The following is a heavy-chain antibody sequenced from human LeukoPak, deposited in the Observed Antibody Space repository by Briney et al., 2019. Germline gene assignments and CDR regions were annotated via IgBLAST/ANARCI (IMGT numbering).Heavy chain of an antibody. V-gene: IGHV1-2*02. CDR2: INPNSGGT. Sequence: GASVKVSCKAYGCTFTGYYMHWVRQAPGQGLEWMGWINPNSGGTNYAQKFQGRVTMTRDTSISTVYMELSRLRSDDTAVYYCARVGTSHQPDYWGQGTLVTVSS. J-gene: IGHJ4*02. CDR1: GCTFTGYY. D-gene: IGHD6-13*01. CDR3: ARVGTSHQPDY.